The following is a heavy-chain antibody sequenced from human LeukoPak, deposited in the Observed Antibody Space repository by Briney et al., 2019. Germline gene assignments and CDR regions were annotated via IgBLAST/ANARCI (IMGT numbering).Heavy chain of an antibody. CDR3: ARSVVPAAPDGY. J-gene: IGHJ4*02. Sequence: ASVKVSCKASGYTFTGYYMHWVRQAPGQGLEWMGWINPNSGGTSYAQKFQGRVTMTRDTSISTAYMELSRLRSDDTAVYYCARSVVPAAPDGYWGQGTLVTVSS. CDR2: INPNSGGT. V-gene: IGHV1-2*02. D-gene: IGHD2-2*01. CDR1: GYTFTGYY.